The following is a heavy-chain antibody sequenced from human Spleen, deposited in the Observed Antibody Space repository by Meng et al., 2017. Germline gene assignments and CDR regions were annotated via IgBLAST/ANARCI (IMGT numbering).Heavy chain of an antibody. CDR1: GYTFDNYG. V-gene: IGHV1-18*01. J-gene: IGHJ3*02. CDR3: AASGLGDSDI. CDR2: INCNNGDT. D-gene: IGHD2-21*02. Sequence: ASVKVSCKASGYTFDNYGISWVRQAPGQGLEWMGRINCNNGDTNYAQNLQDRVTMTSDTPTNTVYMELRSLRSDDTAVYYCAASGLGDSDIWGQGTMVTVSS.